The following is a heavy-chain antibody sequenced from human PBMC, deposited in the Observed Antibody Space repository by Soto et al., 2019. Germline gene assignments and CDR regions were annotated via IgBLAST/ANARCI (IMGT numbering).Heavy chain of an antibody. Sequence: AGGSLRLSCAASGFTFSSYWMSWVRQAPGKGLEWVANIKQDGSEKYYVDSVKGRFTISRDNAKNSLYLQMNSLRAEDTAVYYCASRGPGIRGVIITLYYFDYWGQGTLVTVSS. CDR2: IKQDGSEK. V-gene: IGHV3-7*05. CDR1: GFTFSSYW. CDR3: ASRGPGIRGVIITLYYFDY. D-gene: IGHD3-10*01. J-gene: IGHJ4*02.